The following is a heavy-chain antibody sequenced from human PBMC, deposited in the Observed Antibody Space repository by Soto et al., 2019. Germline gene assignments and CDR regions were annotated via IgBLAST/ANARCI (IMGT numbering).Heavy chain of an antibody. CDR3: AREMATIYGSRRMGFDY. CDR1: GFTFSSYG. Sequence: GGSLSLSCAASGFTFSSYGMHWVRQAPGKGLEWVAVIWYDGSNKYYADSVKGRFTISRDNSKNTLYLQMNSLRAEDTAVYYCAREMATIYGSRRMGFDYWGQGTLVTVSS. D-gene: IGHD5-12*01. J-gene: IGHJ4*02. V-gene: IGHV3-33*01. CDR2: IWYDGSNK.